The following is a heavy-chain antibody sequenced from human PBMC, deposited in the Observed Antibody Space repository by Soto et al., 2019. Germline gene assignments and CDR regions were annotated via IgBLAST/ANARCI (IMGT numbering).Heavy chain of an antibody. CDR2: ISSSGRTI. J-gene: IGHJ6*02. CDR1: GFTFSSYE. Sequence: QPGGSLRLSCEASGFTFSSYEMKWVRQAPGKGLEWVSYISSSGRTIYYADSVKGRFTISRDNARNSLYLQMNSLRAEDTAVYYCASPPSGMDVWGQGSTVTVSS. CDR3: ASPPSGMDV. V-gene: IGHV3-48*03.